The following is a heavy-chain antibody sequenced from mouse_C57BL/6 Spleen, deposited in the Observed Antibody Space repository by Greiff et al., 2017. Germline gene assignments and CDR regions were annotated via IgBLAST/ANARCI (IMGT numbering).Heavy chain of an antibody. CDR1: GYAFSSSW. D-gene: IGHD1-1*01. J-gene: IGHJ3*01. CDR2: IYPGDGDT. Sequence: VKLVESGPELVKPGASVKISCKASGYAFSSSWMNWVKQRPGKGLEWIGRIYPGDGDTNYNGKFKGKATLTADKSSSTAYMQLSSLTSEDSAVYFCARSVNYYGSSQFAYWGQGTLVTVSA. V-gene: IGHV1-82*01. CDR3: ARSVNYYGSSQFAY.